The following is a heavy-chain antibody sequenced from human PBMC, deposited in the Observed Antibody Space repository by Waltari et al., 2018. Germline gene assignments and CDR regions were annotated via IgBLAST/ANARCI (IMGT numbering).Heavy chain of an antibody. J-gene: IGHJ4*02. Sequence: QVQLVESGGGVVQPGGSLRLSCAASGFTFSSYGMHWVRQAPGKGLEWVAFIRYDGSNKYYADSVKGRFTISRDNSKNTLYLQMNSLRAEDTAVYYCAKDLYPPGKQWLVRPPIDYWGQGTLVTVSS. CDR1: GFTFSSYG. CDR2: IRYDGSNK. V-gene: IGHV3-30*02. CDR3: AKDLYPPGKQWLVRPPIDY. D-gene: IGHD6-19*01.